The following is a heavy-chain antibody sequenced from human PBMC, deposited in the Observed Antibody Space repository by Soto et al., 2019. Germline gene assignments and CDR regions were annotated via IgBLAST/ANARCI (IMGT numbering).Heavy chain of an antibody. V-gene: IGHV3-23*01. Sequence: PGGSLRLSCAASGFTFSSYAMSWVRQAPGKGLEWVSAISGSGGSTYYADSVKGRFTISRDNSKNTLYLQMNSLRAEDTAVYYCANSAGYCSSTSCSYYYYYGMDVWGQGTTVTVSS. CDR2: ISGSGGST. J-gene: IGHJ6*01. CDR3: ANSAGYCSSTSCSYYYYYGMDV. D-gene: IGHD2-2*01. CDR1: GFTFSSYA.